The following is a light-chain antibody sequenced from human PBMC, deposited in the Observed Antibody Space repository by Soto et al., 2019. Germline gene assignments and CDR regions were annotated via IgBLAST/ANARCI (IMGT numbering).Light chain of an antibody. CDR1: GSDVGSYKY. J-gene: IGLJ1*01. V-gene: IGLV2-14*03. Sequence: QSLLTQPPSVSWSPGHSITISCTGTGSDVGSYKYVSWYQQHPGKAPKLIIFEVNNRPSGVSDRFSGSKSGNTASLIISGLQAADEADYYCASYTSISSLGVFGTGTKVTVL. CDR3: ASYTSISSLGV. CDR2: EVN.